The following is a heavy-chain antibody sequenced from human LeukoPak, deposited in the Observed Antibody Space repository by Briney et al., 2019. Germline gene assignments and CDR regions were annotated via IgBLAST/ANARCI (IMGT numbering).Heavy chain of an antibody. V-gene: IGHV3-23*01. CDR1: GFTFSSYA. D-gene: IGHD3-22*01. J-gene: IGHJ4*02. CDR2: ISGSGGST. Sequence: GGSLRLSCAASGFTFSSYAMSWVRQAPGKGLEWVSAISGSGGSTYYADSVKGRFTISRDNSKNTLYLQMNSLRAEDTAVYYCASGDYYDSSGYYYARRHFDYWGQGTLVTVSS. CDR3: ASGDYYDSSGYYYARRHFDY.